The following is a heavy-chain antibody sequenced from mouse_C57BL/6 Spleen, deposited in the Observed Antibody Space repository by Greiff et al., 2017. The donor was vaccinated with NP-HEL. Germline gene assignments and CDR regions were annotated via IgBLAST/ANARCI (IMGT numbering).Heavy chain of an antibody. J-gene: IGHJ2*01. CDR2: INYDGSST. CDR3: ARGPVYGNSYYFDY. CDR1: GFTFSDYY. D-gene: IGHD2-1*01. V-gene: IGHV5-16*01. Sequence: EVKLMESEGGLVQPGSSMKLSCTASGFTFSDYYMAWVRQVPEKGLEWVANINYDGSSTYYLDSLKSRFIISRDNAKNILYLQMSSLKSEDTATYYCARGPVYGNSYYFDYWGQGTTLTVSS.